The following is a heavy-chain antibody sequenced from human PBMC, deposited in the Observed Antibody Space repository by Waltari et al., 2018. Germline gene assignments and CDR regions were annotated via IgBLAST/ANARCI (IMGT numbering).Heavy chain of an antibody. Sequence: QLQLQESGPGLVKPSETLSLTCTVSGGSISSESYYWGWIRQPPGKGLEWLGIFSNSGRTYDNPALKARVTISVDTSKNQFSLKLSSVTAADTAVYSCARLSYHVVTGYGWFDPWGLGTLVTVSS. CDR3: ARLSYHVVTGYGWFDP. V-gene: IGHV4-39*01. D-gene: IGHD3-9*01. CDR1: GGSISSESYY. J-gene: IGHJ5*02. CDR2: FSNSGRT.